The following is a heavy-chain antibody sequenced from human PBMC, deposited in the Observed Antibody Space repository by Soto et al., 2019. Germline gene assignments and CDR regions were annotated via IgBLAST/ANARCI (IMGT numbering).Heavy chain of an antibody. D-gene: IGHD6-19*01. Sequence: SETLSLTCAVSGGSISSSNWWRCVRQPPGKGLEWIGEIYHSGSTNYNPSLKSRVTISVDKSKNQFSLKLSSVTAADPAVYYCARDPGAAVAGTPGWFDPWGQGTLVTVSS. CDR2: IYHSGST. J-gene: IGHJ5*02. CDR1: GGSISSSNW. V-gene: IGHV4-4*02. CDR3: ARDPGAAVAGTPGWFDP.